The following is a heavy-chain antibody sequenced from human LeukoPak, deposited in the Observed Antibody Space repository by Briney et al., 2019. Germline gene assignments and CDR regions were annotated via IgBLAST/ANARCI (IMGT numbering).Heavy chain of an antibody. Sequence: SGSTNYNPSLKSRVTISVDTSKNQFSLKLSSVTAADTAVYYCARLLSPRVGIAAAGSLYYFDYWGQGTLVTVSS. J-gene: IGHJ4*02. CDR2: SGST. V-gene: IGHV4-59*01. CDR3: ARLLSPRVGIAAAGSLYYFDY. D-gene: IGHD6-13*01.